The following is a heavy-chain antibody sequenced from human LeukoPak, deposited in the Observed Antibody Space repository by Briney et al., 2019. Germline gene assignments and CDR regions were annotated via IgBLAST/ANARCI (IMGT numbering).Heavy chain of an antibody. CDR3: ARDRGSITMVRGVNHC. CDR1: GGSLSSSSYH. D-gene: IGHD3-10*01. V-gene: IGHV4-39*07. CDR2: IYYSGST. J-gene: IGHJ4*02. Sequence: SETLSLTCTVSGGSLSSSSYHWGWIRQPPGKGLEWIGSIYYSGSTYYNPSLKSRVTISVDTSKNQFSLKLSSVTAADTAVYYCARDRGSITMVRGVNHCWGQGTLVTVSS.